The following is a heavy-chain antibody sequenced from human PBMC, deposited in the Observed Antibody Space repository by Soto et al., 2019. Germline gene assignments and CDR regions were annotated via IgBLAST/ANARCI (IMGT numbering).Heavy chain of an antibody. V-gene: IGHV3-33*01. J-gene: IGHJ6*02. D-gene: IGHD3-3*01. Sequence: GGSLRLSCAASGFTFSSYGMHWVRQAPGKGLEWVAVIWYDGSNKYYADSVKGRFTTSRDNSKNTLYLQMNSLRAEDTAVYYCARDGYDFWSGYSGYYYGMDVWGQGTTVTVSS. CDR2: IWYDGSNK. CDR3: ARDGYDFWSGYSGYYYGMDV. CDR1: GFTFSSYG.